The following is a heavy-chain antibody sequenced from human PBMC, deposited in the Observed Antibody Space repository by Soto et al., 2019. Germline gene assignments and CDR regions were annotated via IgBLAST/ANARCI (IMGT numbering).Heavy chain of an antibody. D-gene: IGHD2-8*01. CDR2: ITSSSSHT. CDR1: GFSFSSYS. J-gene: IGHJ4*02. Sequence: EVQLMESGGGLVKPGGSLRLSCEASGFSFSSYSMNWVRQAPGKGLEWVSAITSSSSHTYYADSVKGRFTISRDNGKNSLFLLLNSLRDEDTAVYYCARRDKVATVYAGFDLWGQGTLVTVSS. CDR3: ARRDKVATVYAGFDL. V-gene: IGHV3-21*01.